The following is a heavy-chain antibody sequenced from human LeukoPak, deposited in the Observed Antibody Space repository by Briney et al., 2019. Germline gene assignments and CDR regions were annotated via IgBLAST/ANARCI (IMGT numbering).Heavy chain of an antibody. CDR1: GLTFSTYG. CDR2: ISYDGSNK. J-gene: IGHJ4*02. Sequence: GGSLRLSCAASGLTFSTYGMHWVRQAPGKGLEWVAVISYDGSNKYYADSVKGRFTISRDNSKNTLYLQMNSLRAEDTAVYYCAKASITSGGSGHAGALGYWGQGTLVTVSS. V-gene: IGHV3-30*18. D-gene: IGHD2-15*01. CDR3: AKASITSGGSGHAGALGY.